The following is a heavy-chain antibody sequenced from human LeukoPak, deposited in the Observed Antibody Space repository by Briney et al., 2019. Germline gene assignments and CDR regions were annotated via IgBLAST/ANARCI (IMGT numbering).Heavy chain of an antibody. J-gene: IGHJ4*02. V-gene: IGHV3-23*01. CDR1: GFTFSSYA. Sequence: GGSLRLSCAASGFTFSSYAMSWVRQAPGKGLEWVSAISGSGGSTYYADSVKGRFTISRDNSKNTLYLQMNSLRAEDTAVYYCARVSYYGSGSYPGPPPYYFDYWGQGTLVTVSS. CDR2: ISGSGGST. CDR3: ARVSYYGSGSYPGPPPYYFDY. D-gene: IGHD3-10*01.